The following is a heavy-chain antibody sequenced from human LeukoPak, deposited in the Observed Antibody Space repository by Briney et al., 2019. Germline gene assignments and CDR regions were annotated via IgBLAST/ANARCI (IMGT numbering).Heavy chain of an antibody. D-gene: IGHD3-3*01. CDR2: IYYSGST. Sequence: SETLSLTCTVSGGSISGYYWNWIRQPPGKGLEWIGYIYYSGSTDYNPSLKSRVTISVDTSKNQFSLRLSSVTAADTAVYYCARGNPFGVVTYYYYYYMDVWGKGTTVTVSS. CDR1: GGSISGYY. CDR3: ARGNPFGVVTYYYYYYMDV. V-gene: IGHV4-59*01. J-gene: IGHJ6*03.